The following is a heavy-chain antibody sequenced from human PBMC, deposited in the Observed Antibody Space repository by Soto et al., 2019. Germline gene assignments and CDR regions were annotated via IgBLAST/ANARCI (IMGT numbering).Heavy chain of an antibody. J-gene: IGHJ1*01. CDR3: AKGQVTVVTPGYFHH. V-gene: IGHV3-30*18. CDR1: GFTFSSYG. Sequence: QVQLVESGGGVVQPGRSLRLSCAASGFTFSSYGMHWVRQAPGKGLEWVAVISYDGSNKYYADSVKGRFTISRDNSKNTLYLQMNSLRAEDTAVYYYAKGQVTVVTPGYFHHWGQGTLVTVSS. D-gene: IGHD2-21*02. CDR2: ISYDGSNK.